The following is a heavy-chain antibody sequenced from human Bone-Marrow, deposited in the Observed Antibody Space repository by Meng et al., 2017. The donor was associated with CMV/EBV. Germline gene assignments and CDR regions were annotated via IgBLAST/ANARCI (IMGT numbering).Heavy chain of an antibody. J-gene: IGHJ4*02. D-gene: IGHD2-2*01. V-gene: IGHV1-18*01. Sequence: ASVKVFCKASGYTFTSYGISWVRQAPGQGLEWMGWISAYNGNTNYAQKLQGRVTMTTDTSTSTAYMELRSLRSDDTAVYYCARGGRWGYQLLLGPGGYFDYWGQGTLVPVSS. CDR2: ISAYNGNT. CDR3: ARGGRWGYQLLLGPGGYFDY. CDR1: GYTFTSYG.